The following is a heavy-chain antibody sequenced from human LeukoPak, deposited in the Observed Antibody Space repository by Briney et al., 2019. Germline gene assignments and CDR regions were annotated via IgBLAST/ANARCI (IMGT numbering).Heavy chain of an antibody. Sequence: GESLKISCKGSGYSFSSYWIGWGRQMPGKGPGWMGIIYPGDSDTRYSPSFQGQVTISADKSISTAYLQWSSLKASDTAMYYCARFEQQLANRGDYWGQGTLVTVSS. CDR3: ARFEQQLANRGDY. D-gene: IGHD6-13*01. J-gene: IGHJ4*02. CDR1: GYSFSSYW. CDR2: IYPGDSDT. V-gene: IGHV5-51*01.